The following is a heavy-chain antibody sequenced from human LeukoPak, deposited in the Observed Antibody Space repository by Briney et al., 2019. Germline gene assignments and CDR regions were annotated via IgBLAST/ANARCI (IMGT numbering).Heavy chain of an antibody. CDR2: IYSGGST. Sequence: GGSLRLSCAASGFTVSSNYMSWVRQAPGKGLEWVSVIYSGGSTYYADFVEGRFTISRDNAKNTLYLQMNSLRAEDTAAYYCVRGNFNGGIDYWGQGTLVTVSS. CDR1: GFTVSSNY. CDR3: VRGNFNGGIDY. V-gene: IGHV3-53*01. D-gene: IGHD3-10*01. J-gene: IGHJ4*02.